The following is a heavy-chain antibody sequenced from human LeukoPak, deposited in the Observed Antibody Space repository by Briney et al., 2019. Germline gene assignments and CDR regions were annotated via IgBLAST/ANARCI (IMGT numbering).Heavy chain of an antibody. CDR1: GYTFTSHG. V-gene: IGHV1-18*01. D-gene: IGHD1-14*01. Sequence: GASVKVSCKASGYTFTSHGFSWVRRAPGQGLEWMGWISPFNGNTNYAEKFRARVTMTTDASTSTVAMELRSLRSDDTAIYCARGSLGWGSEPEYFDYWGQGTLVTVSS. CDR3: ARGSLGWGSEPEYFDY. J-gene: IGHJ4*02. CDR2: ISPFNGNT.